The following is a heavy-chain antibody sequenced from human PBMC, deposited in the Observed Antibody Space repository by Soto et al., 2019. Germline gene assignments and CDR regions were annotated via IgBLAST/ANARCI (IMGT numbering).Heavy chain of an antibody. CDR3: ARGTVRDHDFGDH. D-gene: IGHD4-17*01. J-gene: IGHJ4*02. CDR1: GFTFSSYW. Sequence: EVQLVESGGRLVQPGGSLRLSCAASGFTFSSYWMHWVRQVPGKGLVWVSRISDDGSSTSYAESVRGRFIISRDNAKKTLYLQLNSLRAEDTAVYYCARGTVRDHDFGDHWGQGTLVAVSS. V-gene: IGHV3-74*01. CDR2: ISDDGSST.